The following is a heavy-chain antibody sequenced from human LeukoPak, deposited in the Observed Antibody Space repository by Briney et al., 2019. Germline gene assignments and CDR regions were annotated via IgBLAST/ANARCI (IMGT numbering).Heavy chain of an antibody. CDR3: AKDLDSRGHLDH. J-gene: IGHJ4*02. Sequence: GGSLRLSCAASEFTFSSYGMHWVRQAPGKGLEWVAVISYDGSNKYYADSVRGRFTISRDNSKNTLYLQMNSLRADDTAVYYCAKDLDSRGHLDHWGQGTLVTVSS. CDR2: ISYDGSNK. CDR1: EFTFSSYG. V-gene: IGHV3-30*18. D-gene: IGHD3-22*01.